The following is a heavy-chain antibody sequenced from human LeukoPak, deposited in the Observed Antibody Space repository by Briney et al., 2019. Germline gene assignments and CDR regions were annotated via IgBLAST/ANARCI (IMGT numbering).Heavy chain of an antibody. D-gene: IGHD3-10*01. Sequence: GRSLRLSCAASGFTFSSYAMHWVRQAPGKGLEWVAVISYDGSNKYYADSVKGRFTISRDNSKNTLYLQMNSLRAEDTAVYYCARDYYGSGISYWFDPWGQGTLVTVSS. CDR1: GFTFSSYA. CDR2: ISYDGSNK. J-gene: IGHJ5*02. CDR3: ARDYYGSGISYWFDP. V-gene: IGHV3-30*04.